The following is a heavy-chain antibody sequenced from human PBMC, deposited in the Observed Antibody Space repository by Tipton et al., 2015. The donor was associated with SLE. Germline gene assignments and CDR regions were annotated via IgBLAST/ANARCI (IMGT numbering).Heavy chain of an antibody. V-gene: IGHV3-30*04. CDR2: ISYDGSNK. CDR3: ARVLGSFYGMDV. Sequence: SLRLSCAASGFTFSIYAMHWVRQAPGKGLEWVAVISYDGSNKYYADSVKGRFTISRDNSKNTLYLQVNSLRAEDTAVYYCARVLGSFYGMDVWGQGTTVTVSS. J-gene: IGHJ6*02. CDR1: GFTFSIYA.